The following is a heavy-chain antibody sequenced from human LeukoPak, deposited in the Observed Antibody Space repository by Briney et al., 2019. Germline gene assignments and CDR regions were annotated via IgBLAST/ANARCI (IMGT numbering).Heavy chain of an antibody. J-gene: IGHJ4*02. CDR2: IWYDGSNK. CDR3: AREGPRGNSQFDY. Sequence: GGSLRLSCAASGFTFSSYSMNWVRQAPGKGLEWVALIWYDGSNKYYTDSVKGRLAISRDNSKNTLYLQMNSLRAEDTAIYYCAREGPRGNSQFDYWGQGTLVTVSS. CDR1: GFTFSSYS. D-gene: IGHD2/OR15-2a*01. V-gene: IGHV3-33*08.